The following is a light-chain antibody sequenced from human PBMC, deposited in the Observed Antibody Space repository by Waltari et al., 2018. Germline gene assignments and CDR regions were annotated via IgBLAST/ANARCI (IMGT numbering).Light chain of an antibody. CDR2: GAS. V-gene: IGKV3-20*01. Sequence: EIVLTQSPGPLSLSPGERDALSCRASQSVGTYIAWYQQKPGQAPRLLIFGASNRATGIPDRFSGSGSGTDFSLTISRLEPEDFAVYYCQMYVRLPVTFGHGTRVEIK. CDR1: QSVGTY. CDR3: QMYVRLPVT. J-gene: IGKJ1*01.